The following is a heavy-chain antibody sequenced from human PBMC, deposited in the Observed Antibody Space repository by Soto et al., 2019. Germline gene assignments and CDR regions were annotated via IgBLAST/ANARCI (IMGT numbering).Heavy chain of an antibody. D-gene: IGHD3-3*01. Sequence: ASVKVSCKASGGTFSSYAISWVRQAPGQGLEWMGGIIPIFGTANYAQKFRGRVTITADESTSTAYMELSSLRSEDTAVYYCAKAGVVAPTYYYGMDVWGQGTTVTVSS. V-gene: IGHV1-69*13. J-gene: IGHJ6*02. CDR1: GGTFSSYA. CDR3: AKAGVVAPTYYYGMDV. CDR2: IIPIFGTA.